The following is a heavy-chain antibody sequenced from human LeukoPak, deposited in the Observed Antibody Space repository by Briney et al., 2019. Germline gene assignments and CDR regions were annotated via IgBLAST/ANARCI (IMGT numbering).Heavy chain of an antibody. CDR3: AREAVAGNGGIDY. CDR1: GGSVSSGSYY. V-gene: IGHV4-61*01. J-gene: IGHJ4*02. Sequence: SETLSLTCTVSGGSVSSGSYYWSWIRQPPGRGLGWIGYIYYSGSTNYNPSLKSRVTISVDTSKNQFSLKLSSVTAADTAVYYCAREAVAGNGGIDYWGQGTLVTVSS. CDR2: IYYSGST. D-gene: IGHD6-19*01.